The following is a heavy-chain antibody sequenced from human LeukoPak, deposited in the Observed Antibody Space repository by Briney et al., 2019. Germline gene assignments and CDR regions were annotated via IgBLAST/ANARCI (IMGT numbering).Heavy chain of an antibody. V-gene: IGHV4-34*01. D-gene: IGHD3-9*01. J-gene: IGHJ4*02. CDR1: GGSFSGYY. CDR3: ARLSRYFDWLLPTKGFDY. CDR2: INHSGST. Sequence: PSETLSLTCAVYGGSFSGYYWSWIRQPPGKGLEWIGEINHSGSTNYNPSPKSRVTISVDTSKNQFSLKLSSVTAADTAVYYCARLSRYFDWLLPTKGFDYWGQGTLVTVSS.